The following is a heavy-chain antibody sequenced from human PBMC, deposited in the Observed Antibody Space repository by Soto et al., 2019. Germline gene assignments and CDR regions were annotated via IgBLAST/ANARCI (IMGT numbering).Heavy chain of an antibody. V-gene: IGHV4-31*03. D-gene: IGHD2-15*01. Sequence: PSETLSLTCTVSGGSISSGGYYWSWIRQHPGKGLEWIGYIYYSGSTYCNPSLKSRVTISVDTSKNQFSLKLSSVTAADTAVYYCARRYGGTFDYWGQGTLVTVSS. J-gene: IGHJ4*02. CDR2: IYYSGST. CDR3: ARRYGGTFDY. CDR1: GGSISSGGYY.